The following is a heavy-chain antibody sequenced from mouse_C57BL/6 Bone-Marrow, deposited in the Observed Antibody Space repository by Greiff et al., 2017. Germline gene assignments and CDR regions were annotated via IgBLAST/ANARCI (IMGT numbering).Heavy chain of an antibody. CDR1: GYTFTSYW. Sequence: VQLQQPGAELVKPGASVKLSCKASGYTFTSYWMQWVKQRPGQGLEWIGEIDPSDSYTNYNQKFKGKATLTVDTSSSTAYMQLGSLTSEDSAVYYCAREGTTVVAGDFDYWGQGTTLTVSS. CDR2: IDPSDSYT. J-gene: IGHJ2*01. D-gene: IGHD1-1*01. CDR3: AREGTTVVAGDFDY. V-gene: IGHV1-50*01.